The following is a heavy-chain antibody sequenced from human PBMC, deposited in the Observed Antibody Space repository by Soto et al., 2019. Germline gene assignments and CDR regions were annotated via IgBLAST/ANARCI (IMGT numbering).Heavy chain of an antibody. Sequence: GGSLILSCAASGFTFISYSMSWVRQAPGKGLEWVSAISGSGGSTYYADSVKGRFTISRDNSKNTLYLQMNSLRAEDTAVYYCAKARAYYYDSSGYPMDVWGQGTTVTVS. V-gene: IGHV3-23*01. CDR3: AKARAYYYDSSGYPMDV. D-gene: IGHD3-22*01. CDR1: GFTFISYS. J-gene: IGHJ6*02. CDR2: ISGSGGST.